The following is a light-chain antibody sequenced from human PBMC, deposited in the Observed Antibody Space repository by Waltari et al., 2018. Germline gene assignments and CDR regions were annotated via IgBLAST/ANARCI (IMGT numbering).Light chain of an antibody. J-gene: IGKJ4*01. CDR2: LAS. CDR1: QSIASN. V-gene: IGKV1-39*01. Sequence: DIQMTQSPSYLSASVGDRITITCRASQSIASNLNWYQQKPGRAPKLLIFLASNLQSGVPSRFSGSGSGTDFTLTINNLQPEDFALYSCQQSNSSPHTFGGGTKVESK. CDR3: QQSNSSPHT.